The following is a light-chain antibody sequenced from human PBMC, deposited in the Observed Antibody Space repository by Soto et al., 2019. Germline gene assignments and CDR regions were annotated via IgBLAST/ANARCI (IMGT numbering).Light chain of an antibody. Sequence: DIQMTQSPSTLSASVGDRVAITCRASQSISTLLAWYQQKPGKAPNLLIYKTSSFESGVPSRFSGCSGGTQFNLTIRSLQPDDFATYYCEHYYGYPWTFGQGTKVEIK. CDR2: KTS. J-gene: IGKJ1*01. CDR3: EHYYGYPWT. CDR1: QSISTL. V-gene: IGKV1-5*03.